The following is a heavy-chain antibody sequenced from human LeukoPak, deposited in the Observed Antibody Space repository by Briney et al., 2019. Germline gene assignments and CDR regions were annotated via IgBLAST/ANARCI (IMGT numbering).Heavy chain of an antibody. D-gene: IGHD6-19*01. J-gene: IGHJ4*02. Sequence: PGGSLRLSCAASGFTLSRVLMSWVRQAPGEGREWVDNTEQDENETYYVDSVKGRFNISRDNAQTSLYLQMNSLRDEDTAVYYCARSQVAVPGGDYWGQGTLVPVSS. CDR2: TEQDENET. CDR1: GFTLSRVL. CDR3: ARSQVAVPGGDY. V-gene: IGHV3-7*04.